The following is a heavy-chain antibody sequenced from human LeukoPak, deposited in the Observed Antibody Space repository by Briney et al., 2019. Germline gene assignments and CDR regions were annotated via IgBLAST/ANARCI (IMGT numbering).Heavy chain of an antibody. CDR3: TKDAPDSGGWFFFDS. D-gene: IGHD6-19*01. CDR1: GFTFSTYA. J-gene: IGHJ4*02. CDR2: ISGIDT. Sequence: PGGSLRLSCAASGFTFSTYAMNWVRQAPGKGLEWVSTISGIDTFYADSVKGRFTISRDNSKNTLYLQIISLRAEDTAVYYCTKDAPDSGGWFFFDSWGQGTLVTVSS. V-gene: IGHV3-23*01.